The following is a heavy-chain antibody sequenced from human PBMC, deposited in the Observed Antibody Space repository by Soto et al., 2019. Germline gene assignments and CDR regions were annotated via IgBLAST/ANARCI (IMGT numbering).Heavy chain of an antibody. CDR3: ARDPYQLLALRN. D-gene: IGHD2-2*01. V-gene: IGHV3-66*01. Sequence: EVQLVESGGGLVQPGGSLRLSCAASGFTVSSNYMSWVRQAPGKGLEWVSVIYSGGSTYYADSVKGRFTISRDNSKNTLYLQMNSLRADDTAVYYCARDPYQLLALRNWGQGTLVTVSS. CDR2: IYSGGST. CDR1: GFTVSSNY. J-gene: IGHJ4*02.